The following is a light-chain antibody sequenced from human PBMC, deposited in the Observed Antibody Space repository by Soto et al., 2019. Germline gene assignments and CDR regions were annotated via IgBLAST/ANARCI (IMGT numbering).Light chain of an antibody. J-gene: IGLJ2*01. V-gene: IGLV1-40*01. Sequence: QSVLTQPPSVSGAPGQRVTISCTGSSSNIGGGYDVHWYQQLPGTAPKLLIDVNSNRPSGVPDRFSGSKSGTPASLAITGLQAXDXADYYCQSYDSSLSGVVFGGGTKLT. CDR1: SSNIGGGYD. CDR2: VNS. CDR3: QSYDSSLSGVV.